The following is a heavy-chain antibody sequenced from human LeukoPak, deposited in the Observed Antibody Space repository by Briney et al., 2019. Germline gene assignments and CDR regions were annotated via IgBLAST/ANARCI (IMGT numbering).Heavy chain of an antibody. CDR1: GFTFDNYV. CDR3: TRSLTGSPFDY. V-gene: IGHV3-49*03. D-gene: IGHD7-27*01. Sequence: GSLRLSCSASGFTFDNYVMSWFRQAPGKGLEWISLIRSKVYGGTTEYAASVQGRFSISRDDSKSIAYLQMNSLETDDTAVYYCTRSLTGSPFDYWGLGTLVTVSS. J-gene: IGHJ4*02. CDR2: IRSKVYGGTT.